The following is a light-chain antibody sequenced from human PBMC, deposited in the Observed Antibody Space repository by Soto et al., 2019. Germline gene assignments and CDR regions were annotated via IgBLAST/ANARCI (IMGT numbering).Light chain of an antibody. CDR3: QQYYNHRIT. CDR1: QDISNH. V-gene: IGKV1-33*01. J-gene: IGKJ5*01. CDR2: DAT. Sequence: DIQISLFQSSWSASLGDRVPITCEAIQDISNHLNWYQQNPWKAPKLLINDATNLGTAVVSRCIGGRWWKEYIVTIISRQPEDDLTYSCQQYYNHRITFGQGTRLEIK.